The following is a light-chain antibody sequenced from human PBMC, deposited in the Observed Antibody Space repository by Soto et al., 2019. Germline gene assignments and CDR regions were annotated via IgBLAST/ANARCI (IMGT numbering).Light chain of an antibody. CDR3: PQYGSSPMYT. J-gene: IGKJ2*01. CDR2: GAS. Sequence: EIVLTQSPGTLSLSPGERATLSCRASQSVSSSYLAWYQQKPGQAPRLLIYGASGRSTGIPDRFSGSGSGTDFTLTISRLEPEDFAVYYCPQYGSSPMYTFGQGNKLEIK. CDR1: QSVSSSY. V-gene: IGKV3-20*01.